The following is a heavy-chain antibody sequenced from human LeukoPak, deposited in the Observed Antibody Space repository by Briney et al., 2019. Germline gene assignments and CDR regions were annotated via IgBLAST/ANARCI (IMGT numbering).Heavy chain of an antibody. CDR1: GFTFSSSW. CDR3: ARGGRSDY. V-gene: IGHV3-7*01. D-gene: IGHD3-10*01. Sequence: QAGGSLRLSCATSGFTFSSSWMSWVRQAPGKGLECVANIKEDGREKYYVDSVKGRFTISRDNAKNSLYLQMSSLRAEDTAVYYCARGGRSDYWGQGTLVTVSS. CDR2: IKEDGREK. J-gene: IGHJ4*02.